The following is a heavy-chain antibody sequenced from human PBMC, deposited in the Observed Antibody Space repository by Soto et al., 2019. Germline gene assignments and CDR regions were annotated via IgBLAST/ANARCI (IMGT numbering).Heavy chain of an antibody. Sequence: PSETLSLTCTVSGGSISSYYWSWIRQPPGKGLEWIGYIYYSGSTNYNPSLKSRVTISVDTSKNQFSLKLSSVTAADTAVYYCARENAQQLGLDYWGQGTLVTVSS. D-gene: IGHD6-13*01. CDR2: IYYSGST. J-gene: IGHJ4*02. CDR3: ARENAQQLGLDY. V-gene: IGHV4-59*01. CDR1: GGSISSYY.